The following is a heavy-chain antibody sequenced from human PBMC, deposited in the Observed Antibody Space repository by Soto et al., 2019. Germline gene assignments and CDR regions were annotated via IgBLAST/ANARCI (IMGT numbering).Heavy chain of an antibody. CDR2: ISPDGSNA. J-gene: IGHJ3*02. Sequence: ESGGDVVQPGRSLRLSCAASGSTFSSYDIHWVRQAPGKGLEWVAHISPDGSNAYYADSVKGRFTVSRDNAKNTVYLQMNSLRAEDAAVYYCARGPSHGAFDIWGQGTMVTVSS. CDR3: ARGPSHGAFDI. CDR1: GSTFSSYD. V-gene: IGHV3-30-3*01.